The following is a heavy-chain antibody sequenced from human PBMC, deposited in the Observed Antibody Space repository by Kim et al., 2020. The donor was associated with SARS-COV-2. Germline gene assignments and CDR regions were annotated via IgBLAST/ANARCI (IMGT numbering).Heavy chain of an antibody. D-gene: IGHD3-22*01. CDR2: IYPGDSDT. V-gene: IGHV5-51*01. Sequence: GESLKISCKGSGYSFTSYWIGWVRQMPGKGLEWMGIIYPGDSDTRYSPSFQGQVTISADKSISTAYLQWSSLKASDTAMYYCARRKYYDSSGYRSGDFDYWGQGTLVTVSS. J-gene: IGHJ4*02. CDR1: GYSFTSYW. CDR3: ARRKYYDSSGYRSGDFDY.